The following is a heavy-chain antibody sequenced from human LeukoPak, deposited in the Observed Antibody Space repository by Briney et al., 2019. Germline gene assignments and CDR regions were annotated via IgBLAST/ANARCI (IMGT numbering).Heavy chain of an antibody. CDR2: TYYRSTWYN. V-gene: IGHV6-1*01. CDR1: GDIVSSNSVT. CDR3: ARRLTQYDCFDP. Sequence: SQTLSLTCAISGDIVSSNSVTWNWVRQSPSRGLEWLGRTYYRSTWYNDYAVSVRGRITVNPDTSKNQFSLHLNSVTPEDTAVYYCARRLTQYDCFDPWGQGILVTVSS. J-gene: IGHJ5*02. D-gene: IGHD2-2*01.